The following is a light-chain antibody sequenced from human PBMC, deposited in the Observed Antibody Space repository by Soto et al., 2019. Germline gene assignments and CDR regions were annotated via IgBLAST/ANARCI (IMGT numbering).Light chain of an antibody. V-gene: IGKV1-9*01. Sequence: DIQVTQSTSFLSASVGDRVTITCRASRGISTSLAWYQQKPGKAPNLLIYAPSTLQSGVPSRFGGSGSGTEFTLTISGLQAEDFATYYCQQLYTYPLTFGGGTKVDIK. J-gene: IGKJ4*01. CDR1: RGISTS. CDR2: APS. CDR3: QQLYTYPLT.